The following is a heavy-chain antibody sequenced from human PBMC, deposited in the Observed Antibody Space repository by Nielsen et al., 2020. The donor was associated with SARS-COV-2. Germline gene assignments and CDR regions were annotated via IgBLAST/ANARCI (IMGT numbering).Heavy chain of an antibody. CDR3: ARLPRFLEWSYFDP. J-gene: IGHJ5*02. CDR2: IYYSGST. CDR1: GGSISSSSYY. Sequence: SETLSLTCTVSGGSISSSSYYWGWIRQPPGKGLEWIGSIYYSGSTYYNPSLKSRVTISVDTSKNQFSLKLSSVTAADTAVYYCARLPRFLEWSYFDPWGQGTLVTVSS. V-gene: IGHV4-39*01. D-gene: IGHD3-3*01.